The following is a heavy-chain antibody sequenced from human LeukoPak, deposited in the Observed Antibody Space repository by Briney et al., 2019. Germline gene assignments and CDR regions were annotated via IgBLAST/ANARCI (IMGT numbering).Heavy chain of an antibody. D-gene: IGHD2-15*01. CDR3: ARERCSGGSCYSEFRPPPPYFDY. CDR2: IYYSGST. CDR1: GGSISSYY. V-gene: IGHV4-59*12. J-gene: IGHJ4*02. Sequence: SETLSLTCTVSGGSISSYYWSWIRQPPGKGLEWIGYIYYSGSTNYNPSLKSRVTISVDTSKNQFSLKLSSVTAADTAVYYCARERCSGGSCYSEFRPPPPYFDYWGQGTLVTVSS.